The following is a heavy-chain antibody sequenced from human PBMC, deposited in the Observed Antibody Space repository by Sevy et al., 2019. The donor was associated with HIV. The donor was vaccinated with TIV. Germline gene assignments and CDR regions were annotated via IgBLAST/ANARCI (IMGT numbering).Heavy chain of an antibody. CDR1: GFTFSSYA. CDR3: AKLRYYYDSSGTILLFDY. J-gene: IGHJ4*02. D-gene: IGHD3-22*01. CDR2: ISGSGGST. Sequence: GGSLRLSCAASGFTFSSYAMRWVRQAPGKGLEWVSAISGSGGSTYYADSVKGRFTISRDNSKNTLYLQMNSLRAEDTAIYYCAKLRYYYDSSGTILLFDYWGQGTLVTVSS. V-gene: IGHV3-23*01.